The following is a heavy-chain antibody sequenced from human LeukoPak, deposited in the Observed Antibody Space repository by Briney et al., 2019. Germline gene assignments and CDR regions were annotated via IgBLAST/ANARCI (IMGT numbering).Heavy chain of an antibody. Sequence: PSETLSLTCTVSGGSISSSSYYWGWIRQPPGKGLEWIGSIYYSGSTYYNPSLKSRVTISVDTSKNQFSLKLSSVTAADTAVYYCARLTVAAAGQPDYWGQGTLVTVSS. CDR3: ARLTVAAAGQPDY. D-gene: IGHD6-13*01. J-gene: IGHJ4*02. V-gene: IGHV4-39*01. CDR2: IYYSGST. CDR1: GGSISSSSYY.